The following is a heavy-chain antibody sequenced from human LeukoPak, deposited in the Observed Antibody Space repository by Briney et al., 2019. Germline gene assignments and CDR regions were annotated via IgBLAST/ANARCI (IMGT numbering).Heavy chain of an antibody. V-gene: IGHV3-66*04. CDR3: ARQAFGGVSDY. CDR1: GFTVSSNY. CDR2: IYSGGST. D-gene: IGHD3-16*01. J-gene: IGHJ4*02. Sequence: GGSLRPSCAASGFTVSSNYMSWVRQAPGKGLEWVSVIYSGGSTYYADSVRGRFTISRDNPKNTLYLQMNSLRAEDTAVYYCARQAFGGVSDYWGQGTLVTVSS.